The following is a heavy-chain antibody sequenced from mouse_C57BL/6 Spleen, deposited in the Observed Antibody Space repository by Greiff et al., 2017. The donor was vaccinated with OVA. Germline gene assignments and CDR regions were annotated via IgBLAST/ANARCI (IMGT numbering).Heavy chain of an antibody. D-gene: IGHD4-1*01. CDR1: GYTFTSYW. Sequence: VQLQQPGAELVRPGSSVKLSCKASGYTFTSYWMDWVKQRPGQGLEWIGNIYPSDSETHYNQKFKDKATLTVDKSSSTAYMQLSSLTSEDSAVYYCARRNGLVHFDYWGQGTTLTVAS. CDR3: ARRNGLVHFDY. CDR2: IYPSDSET. J-gene: IGHJ2*01. V-gene: IGHV1-61*01.